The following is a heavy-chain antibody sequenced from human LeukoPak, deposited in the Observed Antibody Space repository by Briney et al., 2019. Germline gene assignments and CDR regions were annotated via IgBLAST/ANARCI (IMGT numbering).Heavy chain of an antibody. D-gene: IGHD6-13*01. V-gene: IGHV5-51*01. J-gene: IGHJ2*01. Sequence: GESLKISCKGSGYSFTSYWIGWVRQMPGKGLEWMGVIYPGDSDTRYSPSLQGQVTISVDKSISTAYLQWSSLKASDTAMYYCASTSRAGDWYFDLWGRGTLVTVSS. CDR1: GYSFTSYW. CDR2: IYPGDSDT. CDR3: ASTSRAGDWYFDL.